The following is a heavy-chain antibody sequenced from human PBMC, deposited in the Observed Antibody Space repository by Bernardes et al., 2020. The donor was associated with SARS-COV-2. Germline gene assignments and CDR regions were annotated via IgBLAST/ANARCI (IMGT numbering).Heavy chain of an antibody. CDR1: GLTFCIFA. CDR3: AKGGHFSPFDY. D-gene: IGHD5-12*01. CDR2: ISGGGEAT. Sequence: GGSLRLSCAASGLTFCIFAMTWVRQAPGKGLEWVATISGGGEATFYADSVKGRFTISRDNSKNTVNLQMNSLRTEDTAVYYCAKGGHFSPFDYWGQGTLVTVSS. V-gene: IGHV3-23*01. J-gene: IGHJ4*02.